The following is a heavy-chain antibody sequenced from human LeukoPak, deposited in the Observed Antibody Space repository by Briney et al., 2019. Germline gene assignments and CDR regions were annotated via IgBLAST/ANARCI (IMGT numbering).Heavy chain of an antibody. V-gene: IGHV3-30-3*01. J-gene: IGHJ4*02. D-gene: IGHD1-1*01. CDR1: GFTFSSYA. Sequence: PGRSLRLSCAASGFTFSSYAMHWVRQAPGKGLEWVAVISYDGSNKYYADSVKGRFTISRDNSKNTLYLQMNSLRAEDTAVYYCAKDYYTTGTTYIDYWGQGTLVTVSS. CDR3: AKDYYTTGTTYIDY. CDR2: ISYDGSNK.